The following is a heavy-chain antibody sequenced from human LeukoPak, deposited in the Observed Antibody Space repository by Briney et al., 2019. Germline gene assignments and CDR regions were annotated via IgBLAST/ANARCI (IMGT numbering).Heavy chain of an antibody. CDR3: ATVNYDYYYYVMDV. CDR1: GFTFSSYA. V-gene: IGHV3-30-3*01. D-gene: IGHD1-7*01. CDR2: ISYDGSNK. J-gene: IGHJ6*02. Sequence: SGGSLRLSCAASGFTFSSYAMHWVRQAPGKGLEWVAVISYDGSNKYYADSVKGRFTISRDNSKNTLYLQMNSLRADDTAVYYCATVNYDYYYYVMDVWGQGTTLTVSS.